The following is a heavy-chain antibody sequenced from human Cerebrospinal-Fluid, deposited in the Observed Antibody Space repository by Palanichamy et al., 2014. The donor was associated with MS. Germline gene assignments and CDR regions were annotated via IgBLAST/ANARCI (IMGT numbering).Heavy chain of an antibody. V-gene: IGHV4-59*08. J-gene: IGHJ4*02. CDR1: GGSINTYY. Sequence: QVQLQESDPGLVKPSETLSLTCTISGGSINTYYWSWIRQPPGKGLEWIGYVHHDGSANYNPFLKSRVTISLDRSKNQFSLRLTSVTTADTAVYYCANFGYCSSTSRYSLDFWGQGTLVSVSS. D-gene: IGHD2-2*01. CDR2: VHHDGSA. CDR3: ANFGYCSSTSRYSLDF.